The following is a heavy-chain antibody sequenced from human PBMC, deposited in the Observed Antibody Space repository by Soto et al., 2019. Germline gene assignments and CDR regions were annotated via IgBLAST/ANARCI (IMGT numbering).Heavy chain of an antibody. V-gene: IGHV3-53*04. Sequence: GGSLRLSCAASGFTVSSNYMSWVRQAPGKGLEWVSIIYSDGNTYYPDSVKGRFTITRHNSLNRLYLQMNSLRPEDTAVYYCATGRAHPMDVWAKGTTVTVSS. CDR1: GFTVSSNY. CDR2: IYSDGNT. CDR3: ATGRAHPMDV. J-gene: IGHJ6*04.